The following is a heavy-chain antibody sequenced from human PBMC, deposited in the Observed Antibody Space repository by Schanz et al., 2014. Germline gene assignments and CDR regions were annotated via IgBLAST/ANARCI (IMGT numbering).Heavy chain of an antibody. V-gene: IGHV1-2*06. D-gene: IGHD3-3*01. CDR2: INPNSGDT. J-gene: IGHJ6*02. CDR1: GYTFTTYA. Sequence: QVQLVQSGSELKKPGASVNISCKASGYTFTTYALNWVRQAPGQGLEWMGRINPNSGDTNYAQKFQGRVTMTRDTSTSTAYMELSRLRSDDTAIYYCARDGHRVRFLEWLPRQCGMDVWGQGTTVTVSS. CDR3: ARDGHRVRFLEWLPRQCGMDV.